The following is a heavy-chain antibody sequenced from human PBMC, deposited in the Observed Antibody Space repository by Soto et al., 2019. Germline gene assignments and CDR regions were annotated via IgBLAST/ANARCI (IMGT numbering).Heavy chain of an antibody. Sequence: PGGSLTLFCVGFGFTFSNHGMHWVRQAPGKGLEWMAVISNDGKKRYYADSVKGRFTISRDNSQNTVYVQMDSLRDEDTAMYYCAKDPLPGVVGCYGPWGHRNPVTVSS. CDR3: AKDPLPGVVGCYGP. D-gene: IGHD2-15*01. CDR2: ISNDGKKR. J-gene: IGHJ5*02. CDR1: GFTFSNHG. V-gene: IGHV3-33*03.